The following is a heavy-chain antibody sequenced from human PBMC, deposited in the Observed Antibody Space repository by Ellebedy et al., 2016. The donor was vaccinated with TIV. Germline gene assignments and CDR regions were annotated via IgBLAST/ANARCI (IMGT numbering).Heavy chain of an antibody. CDR2: ISYDGSNK. CDR3: ARDRGSGSYGYYYYGMDV. J-gene: IGHJ6*02. Sequence: GGSLRLSCAASGFTFSSYAMHWVRQAPGKGLEWVAVISYDGSNKYYADSVKGRFTISRDNSKNTLYLQMNSLRAEDTAVYYCARDRGSGSYGYYYYGMDVWGQGTTVTVSS. V-gene: IGHV3-30-3*01. D-gene: IGHD3-10*01. CDR1: GFTFSSYA.